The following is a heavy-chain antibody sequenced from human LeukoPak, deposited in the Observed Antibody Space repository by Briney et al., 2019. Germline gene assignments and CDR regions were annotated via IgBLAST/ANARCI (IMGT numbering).Heavy chain of an antibody. CDR3: AREAPRFLETLYYYGMDV. CDR1: GYTFTSYG. CDR2: IIPIFGTA. V-gene: IGHV1-69*13. J-gene: IGHJ6*02. Sequence: GASVKVSCKASGYTFTSYGISRVRQAPGQGLEWMGGIIPIFGTANYAQKFQGRVTITADESTSTAYMELSSLRSEDTAVYYCAREAPRFLETLYYYGMDVWGQGTTVTVSS. D-gene: IGHD3-3*01.